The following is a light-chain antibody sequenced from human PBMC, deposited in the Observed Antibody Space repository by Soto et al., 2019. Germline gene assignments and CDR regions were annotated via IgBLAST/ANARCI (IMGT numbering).Light chain of an antibody. CDR3: QQSYATPFT. CDR1: QNIDNS. CDR2: VAS. V-gene: IGKV1-39*01. Sequence: DIQMTQSPSSLSASVGDRVTITCRASQNIDNSLNWYQPKPGKAPRLLIYVASSLQIGVPSRFSGSGSGTEFTLTISSLQPEDFSSYSCQQSYATPFTFGPGTKVHV. J-gene: IGKJ3*01.